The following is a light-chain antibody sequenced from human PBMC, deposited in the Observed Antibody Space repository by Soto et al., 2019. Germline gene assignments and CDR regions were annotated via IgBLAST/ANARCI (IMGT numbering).Light chain of an antibody. Sequence: DIPMAPSPSTPSASVGDRVTVPFPASQSISTWLAWYQQKPGKAPKILIYDASSLESGVPSRFSGSGSGTDFTLTISSLQPDDFATYHCQQFNSYSRTFGQGTKVDIK. CDR1: QSISTW. CDR3: QQFNSYSRT. CDR2: DAS. J-gene: IGKJ1*01. V-gene: IGKV1-5*01.